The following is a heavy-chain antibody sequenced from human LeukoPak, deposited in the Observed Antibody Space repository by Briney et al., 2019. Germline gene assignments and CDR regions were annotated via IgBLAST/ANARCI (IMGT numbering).Heavy chain of an antibody. CDR2: IWYDGSKK. CDR1: GFTFSSYG. Sequence: GGSLRLSCAASGFTFSSYGMHWVRQAPGKGLEWVAVIWYDGSKKEYVDSVKGRFTISRDNSKNTLYLQMNSLRAEDTAVYYCARDGSKYSGSYADYWGRGTLVTVSS. V-gene: IGHV3-33*01. D-gene: IGHD1-26*01. J-gene: IGHJ4*02. CDR3: ARDGSKYSGSYADY.